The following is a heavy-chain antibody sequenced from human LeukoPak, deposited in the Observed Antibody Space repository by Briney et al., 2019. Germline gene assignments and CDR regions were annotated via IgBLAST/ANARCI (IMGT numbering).Heavy chain of an antibody. Sequence: SETLSLTCTVSGGSISSSSYYWGWIRQPPGKGLEWIGSIYYSGSTYYNPSLKSRVTISVDTSKNQFSLKLSSVTAADAAVYYCATLDARSSWARIDYWGQGTLVTVSS. J-gene: IGHJ4*02. D-gene: IGHD6-13*01. CDR2: IYYSGST. V-gene: IGHV4-39*01. CDR3: ATLDARSSWARIDY. CDR1: GGSISSSSYY.